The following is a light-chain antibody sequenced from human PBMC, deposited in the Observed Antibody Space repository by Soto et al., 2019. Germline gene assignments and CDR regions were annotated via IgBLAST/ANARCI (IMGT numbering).Light chain of an antibody. Sequence: QSALTQPPSASGSPGQSVTISCTGTSSDVGGYNYVSWYQQHPGKAPKVLISDVSERPPGVPDRFSGSKSGNTASLTVSGLQPEDEAYYYCSSYAGFNGVVFGGGTKLTVL. CDR1: SSDVGGYNY. J-gene: IGLJ2*01. CDR2: DVS. CDR3: SSYAGFNGVV. V-gene: IGLV2-8*01.